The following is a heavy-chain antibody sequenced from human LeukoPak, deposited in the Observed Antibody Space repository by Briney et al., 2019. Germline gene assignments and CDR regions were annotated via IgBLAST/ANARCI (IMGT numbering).Heavy chain of an antibody. CDR3: AGRGPPSVAYSHPLDY. CDR1: GYTFTGYY. D-gene: IGHD2-15*01. Sequence: GASVKVSCKASGYTFTGYYMHWVRQAPGQGLEWMGWINPNSGGTNYAQKFQGRVTMTRDTSISTAYMELSRLRSDDTAVYYCAGRGPPSVAYSHPLDYWGQGTLVTVSS. V-gene: IGHV1-2*02. J-gene: IGHJ4*02. CDR2: INPNSGGT.